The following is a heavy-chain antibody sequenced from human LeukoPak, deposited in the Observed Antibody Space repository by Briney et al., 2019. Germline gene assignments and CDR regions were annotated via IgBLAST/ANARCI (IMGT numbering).Heavy chain of an antibody. Sequence: GGSLRLSCAASGFTFSDYVIHWVRQAPGKGLEWVAVIWTDGSNKYYADSVKGRFTISRDNSKKTLYLQMNSLRVEDTAVYYCVRASGSFDYWGQGTLVTVSS. V-gene: IGHV3-33*01. D-gene: IGHD3-10*01. CDR2: IWTDGSNK. CDR3: VRASGSFDY. J-gene: IGHJ4*02. CDR1: GFTFSDYV.